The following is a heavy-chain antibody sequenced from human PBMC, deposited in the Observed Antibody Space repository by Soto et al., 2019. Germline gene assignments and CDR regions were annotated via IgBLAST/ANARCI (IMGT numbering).Heavy chain of an antibody. CDR1: RVIFDYFT. V-gene: IGHV3-43*01. D-gene: IGHD6-13*01. J-gene: IGHJ4*01. CDR3: AKDEGAAVESPGD. Sequence: GESLRPACAASRVIFDYFTMRWVRLVPGKGLQWVSYINWDGRIAMYADSVKGRFTISRDNTNNHLYLQMNSLRSDDTALYYCAKDEGAAVESPGDWGHGTLVTVSS. CDR2: INWDGRIA.